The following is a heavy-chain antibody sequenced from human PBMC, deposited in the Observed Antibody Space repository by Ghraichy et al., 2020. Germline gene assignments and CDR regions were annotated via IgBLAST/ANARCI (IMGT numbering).Heavy chain of an antibody. CDR2: ISYDGSNK. Sequence: LSLTCAASGFTFSSYGMHWVRQAPGKGLEWVAVISYDGSNKYYADSVKGRFTISRDNSKNTLYLQMNSLRAEDTAVYYCAKVTDSRGYYPSWSDYWGQGTLVTVSS. V-gene: IGHV3-30*18. J-gene: IGHJ4*02. CDR1: GFTFSSYG. CDR3: AKVTDSRGYYPSWSDY. D-gene: IGHD3-22*01.